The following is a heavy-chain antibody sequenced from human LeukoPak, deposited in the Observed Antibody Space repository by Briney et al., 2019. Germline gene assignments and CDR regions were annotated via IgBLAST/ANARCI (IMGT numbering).Heavy chain of an antibody. J-gene: IGHJ4*02. CDR2: IWYDGSNK. Sequence: GGSQRLSCGLWVHIFSIYRAHWARQAPGKGLEWVALIWYDGSNKYYADSVKGRFTISRDNSKNTLYLQMNSLRADDTAVYYCARDVFTTYDTGGGYFDYWGQGTLVTVSS. CDR3: ARDVFTTYDTGGGYFDY. CDR1: VHIFSIYR. V-gene: IGHV3-33*08. D-gene: IGHD3-22*01.